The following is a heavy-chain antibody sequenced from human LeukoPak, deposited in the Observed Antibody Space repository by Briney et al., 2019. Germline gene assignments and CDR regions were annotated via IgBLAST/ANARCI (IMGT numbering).Heavy chain of an antibody. CDR3: AKDERAGVGATAGGTDV. CDR1: GFIFDDYA. D-gene: IGHD1-26*01. CDR2: INWDGGST. J-gene: IGHJ6*02. Sequence: SGGSLRLSCAASGFIFDDYAMHWVRQAPGKGLEWVSLINWDGGSTYYVDSVKGRFTISRYNNKNSLFLQMNSLRIEDTAFYYCAKDERAGVGATAGGTDVWSQGTTVIVSS. V-gene: IGHV3-43D*03.